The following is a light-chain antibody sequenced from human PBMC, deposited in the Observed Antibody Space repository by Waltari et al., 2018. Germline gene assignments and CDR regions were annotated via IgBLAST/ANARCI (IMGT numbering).Light chain of an antibody. Sequence: SYEVTQPPSVSVSPGQTATITSSGDKLDDMYPAWFQQKPGQSPVLIIYRDTKRPPGIPERFLGSNSGNTATLTISGTQSMDEGDYYCQAWDSSRAVFGGGTKLTVL. V-gene: IGLV3-1*01. CDR2: RDT. CDR1: KLDDMY. CDR3: QAWDSSRAV. J-gene: IGLJ3*02.